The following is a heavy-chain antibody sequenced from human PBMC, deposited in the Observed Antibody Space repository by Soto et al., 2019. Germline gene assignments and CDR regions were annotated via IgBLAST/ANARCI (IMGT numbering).Heavy chain of an antibody. D-gene: IGHD3-9*01. J-gene: IGHJ4*02. CDR1: GYTFTSYG. CDR2: ISAYNGNT. V-gene: IGHV1-18*01. CDR3: ARGIALRYFDWWGTYYFDY. Sequence: ASVKVSCKASGYTFTSYGISWVRQAPGQGLEWMGWISAYNGNTNYAQKLQGRVTMTTDTSTSTAYMELRSLRSDDTAVYYCARGIALRYFDWWGTYYFDYWGQGTLVTVSS.